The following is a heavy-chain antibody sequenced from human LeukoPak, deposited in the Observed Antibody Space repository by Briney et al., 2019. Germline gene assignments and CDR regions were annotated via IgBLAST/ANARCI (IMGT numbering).Heavy chain of an antibody. V-gene: IGHV3-48*03. CDR1: GFTFSSYE. D-gene: IGHD1-26*01. CDR3: ARVHGGATGIDY. J-gene: IGHJ4*02. Sequence: PGGSLRLSCAASGFTFSSYEMNWVRQAPGKGLEWVSYISSSGSTIYYADSVKGRFTISRDNAKNSLYLQMNSLRAEDTAVYYCARVHGGATGIDYWGQGTLVTVSS. CDR2: ISSSGSTI.